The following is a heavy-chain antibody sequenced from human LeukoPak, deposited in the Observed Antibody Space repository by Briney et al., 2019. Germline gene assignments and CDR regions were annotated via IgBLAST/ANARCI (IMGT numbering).Heavy chain of an antibody. Sequence: GGSLRLSCVASGFTFSSHWMNWVRQAPGKGLEWVANIKQDGSEKYYVDSVKGRFTISRDNTKNSLYLQMNGLRAEDTAVYYCANVWEFGYWGQGTLVSVSS. CDR3: ANVWEFGY. V-gene: IGHV3-7*01. D-gene: IGHD1-26*01. CDR2: IKQDGSEK. CDR1: GFTFSSHW. J-gene: IGHJ4*02.